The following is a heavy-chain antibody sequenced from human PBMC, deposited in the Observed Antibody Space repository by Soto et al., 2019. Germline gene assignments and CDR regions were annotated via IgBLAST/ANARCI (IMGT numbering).Heavy chain of an antibody. V-gene: IGHV1-69*13. CDR1: GGTFSSYA. CDR3: ASNYCTNGVCYHRYYYYGMDV. J-gene: IGHJ6*02. Sequence: SVKISCKASGGTFSSYAISWVRQAPGQGLEWMGGIIPIFGTANYAQKFQGRVTITADESTSTAYMELSSLRSEDTAVYYCASNYCTNGVCYHRYYYYGMDVWGQGTTVTSP. CDR2: IIPIFGTA. D-gene: IGHD2-8*01.